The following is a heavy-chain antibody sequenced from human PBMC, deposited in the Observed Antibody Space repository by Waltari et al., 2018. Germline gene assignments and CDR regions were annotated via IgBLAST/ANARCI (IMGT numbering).Heavy chain of an antibody. Sequence: QVHLQESGPGQVKPSETLSLTCDVSRGSIRSHYWSSIRRPPGKGLEWIGYIYYNGATHHNPSLMSRVTISVDTAKNQFSLKLSSVTAADTAFYYCARDRVVPADVPDYYGLDVWGQGTTVTVSS. CDR1: RGSIRSHY. CDR2: IYYNGAT. D-gene: IGHD2-2*02. V-gene: IGHV4-59*11. CDR3: ARDRVVPADVPDYYGLDV. J-gene: IGHJ6*02.